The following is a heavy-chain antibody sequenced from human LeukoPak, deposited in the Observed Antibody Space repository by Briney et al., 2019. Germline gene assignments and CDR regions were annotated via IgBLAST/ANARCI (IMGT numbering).Heavy chain of an antibody. CDR1: GFTFSNYA. CDR3: AKRSSDYYWGFDY. J-gene: IGHJ4*02. CDR2: ICGSGSST. Sequence: GGPLRLSCAASGFTFSNYAMNWVRQAPGKGLEWVSTICGSGSSTYYADSVKGRFTISRDNSKNTLYLQMNSLRMDDTAVYYCAKRSSDYYWGFDYWGQGTLVTVSS. D-gene: IGHD3-22*01. V-gene: IGHV3-23*01.